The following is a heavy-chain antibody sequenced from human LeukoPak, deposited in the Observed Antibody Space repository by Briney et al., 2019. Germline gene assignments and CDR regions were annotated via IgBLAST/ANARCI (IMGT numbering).Heavy chain of an antibody. D-gene: IGHD6-13*01. CDR3: ARDPYSSSWSNWFDP. V-gene: IGHV4-59*01. CDR1: GGSISSYY. J-gene: IGHJ5*02. CDR2: IYYSGST. Sequence: SETLSLTCTVSGGSISSYYWSWIRQPPGKGLEWIGYIYYSGSTNYNPSLTSRVTISVDTSKNQFSLKLSSVTAADTAVYYCARDPYSSSWSNWFDPWGQGTLVTGSS.